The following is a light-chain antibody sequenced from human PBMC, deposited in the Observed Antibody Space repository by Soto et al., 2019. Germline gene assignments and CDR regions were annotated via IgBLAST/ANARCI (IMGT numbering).Light chain of an antibody. CDR2: EVS. CDR3: SSYAGSNNLV. J-gene: IGLJ3*02. Sequence: QSALTQPPSASGSPGQSVTISCTGTSSDVGAYNYVSWYQQPPGKAPKLMIYEVSKRPSGVPDRFSGSRSGNTASLTVSGLQAEDEADYYCSSYAGSNNLVFGGGTKLTVL. CDR1: SSDVGAYNY. V-gene: IGLV2-8*01.